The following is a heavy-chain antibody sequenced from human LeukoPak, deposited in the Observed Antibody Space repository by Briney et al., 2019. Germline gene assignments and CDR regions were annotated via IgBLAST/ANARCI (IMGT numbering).Heavy chain of an antibody. CDR1: GFTFSGSA. J-gene: IGHJ4*02. D-gene: IGHD1-26*01. V-gene: IGHV3-73*01. CDR2: IRSRANNYAT. CDR3: TRLGLDSGSYY. Sequence: GGSLRLSCAASGFTFSGSAMHWVRQASGKGLEWIGRIRSRANNYATAYAASVKGRFTISRDDSKNTAYLQMNSLKTEDTAVYYCTRLGLDSGSYYWGQGTLVTVSS.